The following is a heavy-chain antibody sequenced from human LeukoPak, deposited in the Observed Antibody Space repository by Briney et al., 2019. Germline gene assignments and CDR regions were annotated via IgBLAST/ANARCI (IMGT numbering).Heavy chain of an antibody. Sequence: ASVKVSCKASGYTFTRYYMHWVRQAPGQGLEWMGWINPNSGGTNYAQKFQGRVTMTRDTSISTAYMELSRLRSDDTAVYYCARLSSSWYVFDYWGQGTLVTVSS. CDR1: GYTFTRYY. J-gene: IGHJ4*02. CDR3: ARLSSSWYVFDY. D-gene: IGHD6-13*01. CDR2: INPNSGGT. V-gene: IGHV1-2*02.